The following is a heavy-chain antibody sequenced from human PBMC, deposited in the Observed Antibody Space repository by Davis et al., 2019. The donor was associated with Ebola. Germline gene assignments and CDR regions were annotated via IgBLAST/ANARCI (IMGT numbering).Heavy chain of an antibody. CDR1: GFTFSSYW. Sequence: GESLKISCAASGFTFSSYWMHWVRQAPGKGLEWVAVISYDGSNKYYADSVKGRFTISRDNAKNTLYLQMNSLRAEDTAVYYCARGGFLEWLLLYYGMDVWGQGTTVTVSS. CDR3: ARGGFLEWLLLYYGMDV. CDR2: ISYDGSNK. V-gene: IGHV3-30*03. J-gene: IGHJ6*02. D-gene: IGHD3-3*01.